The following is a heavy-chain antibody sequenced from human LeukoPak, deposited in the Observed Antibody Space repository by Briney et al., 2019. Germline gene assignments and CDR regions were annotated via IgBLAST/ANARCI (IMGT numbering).Heavy chain of an antibody. CDR3: ASCSGSNWGGGDYYYYYYMDV. CDR2: ISSSGSTI. Sequence: GGSLRLSCAASGFTFSSYNMNWVRQAPGKGLEWVSYISSSGSTIYYADSVKGRFTISRDNAKNSLYLQMNSLRAEDTAVYYCASCSGSNWGGGDYYYYYYMDVWGKGTTVTVSS. J-gene: IGHJ6*03. D-gene: IGHD3-10*02. V-gene: IGHV3-48*04. CDR1: GFTFSSYN.